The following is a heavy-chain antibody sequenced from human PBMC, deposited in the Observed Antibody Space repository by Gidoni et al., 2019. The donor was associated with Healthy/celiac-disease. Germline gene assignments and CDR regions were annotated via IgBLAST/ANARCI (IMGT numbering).Heavy chain of an antibody. CDR1: GGSFSGYY. CDR2: INHSGST. J-gene: IGHJ4*02. V-gene: IGHV4-34*01. D-gene: IGHD3-16*02. Sequence: QVQLQQWGAGLLTPSETLSLTCAVYGGSFSGYYWSWIRQPPGKGLEWIGEINHSGSTNYNPSLKSRVTISVDTSKNQFSLKLSSVTAADTAVYYCARALGELSPGFDYWGQGTLVTVSS. CDR3: ARALGELSPGFDY.